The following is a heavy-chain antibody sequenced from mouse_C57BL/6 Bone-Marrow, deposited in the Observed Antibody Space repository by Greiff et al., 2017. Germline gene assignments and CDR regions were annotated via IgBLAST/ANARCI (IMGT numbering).Heavy chain of an antibody. CDR2: ISSGSSTI. Sequence: EVMLVESGGGLVKPGGSLKLSCAASGFTFSDYGMHWVRQAPEKGLEWVAYISSGSSTIYYADTVKGRFTISRDNAKNTLFLQMTSLRSEDTAMYYCARSYAMDYWGQGTSVTGSS. CDR1: GFTFSDYG. V-gene: IGHV5-17*01. CDR3: ARSYAMDY. J-gene: IGHJ4*01.